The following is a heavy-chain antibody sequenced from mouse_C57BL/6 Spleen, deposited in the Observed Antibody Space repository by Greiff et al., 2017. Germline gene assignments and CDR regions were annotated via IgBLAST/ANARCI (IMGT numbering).Heavy chain of an antibody. CDR3: ARIYYGYWYFDV. Sequence: EVKLVESGGGLVKPGGSLKLSCAASGFTFSDYGMHWVRQAPEKGLEWVAYISSGSSTIYYADTVKGRFTISRDNAKNTLFLQMTSLRSEDTAMYYCARIYYGYWYFDVWGTGTTVTVSS. CDR2: ISSGSSTI. V-gene: IGHV5-17*01. D-gene: IGHD2-1*01. CDR1: GFTFSDYG. J-gene: IGHJ1*03.